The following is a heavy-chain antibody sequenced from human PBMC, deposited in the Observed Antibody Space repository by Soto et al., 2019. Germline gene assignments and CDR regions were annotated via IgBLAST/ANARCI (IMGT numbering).Heavy chain of an antibody. D-gene: IGHD5-12*01. V-gene: IGHV4-59*11. Sequence: ASETLSLTCTVSGASISNHYWSWVRQPPGKGLEWIGYIYYSGSTNYNPSLKSRLTMSLDTSKNLFSLILNSVTAADTAVYYCARGAEYSGYYFDYWAQGTLVTVSS. CDR1: GASISNHY. J-gene: IGHJ4*02. CDR3: ARGAEYSGYYFDY. CDR2: IYYSGST.